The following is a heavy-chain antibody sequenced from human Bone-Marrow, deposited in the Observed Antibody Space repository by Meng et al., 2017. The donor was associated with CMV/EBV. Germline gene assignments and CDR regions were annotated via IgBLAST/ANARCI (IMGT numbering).Heavy chain of an antibody. J-gene: IGHJ6*02. V-gene: IGHV4-59*01. CDR1: GGSISSYY. CDR2: IYYSGST. D-gene: IGHD5-18*01. CDR3: ARVGGYSYGSYYYYYGMDV. Sequence: SEPLSLSCTVSGGSISSYYWSWIRQPPGKGLEWIGYIYYSGSTNYNPSLKSRVTISVDTSKNQFSLKLSPVTAADTAVYYCARVGGYSYGSYYYYYGMDVWGQGTTVTVSS.